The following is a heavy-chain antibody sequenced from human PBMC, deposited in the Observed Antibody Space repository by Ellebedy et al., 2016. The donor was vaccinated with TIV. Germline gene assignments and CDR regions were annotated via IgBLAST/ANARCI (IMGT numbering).Heavy chain of an antibody. V-gene: IGHV3-7*01. CDR1: GFTFCSYW. CDR2: IKQDGSEK. J-gene: IGHJ5*02. CDR3: ARTNRITMIVVVTDWFDP. Sequence: GGSLRLXXAASGFTFCSYWMSWVRQAPGKGLEWVANIKQDGSEKYYVDSVKGRFTISRDNAKNSLYLQMNSLRAEDTAVNYCARTNRITMIVVVTDWFDPWGQGTLVTVSS. D-gene: IGHD3-22*01.